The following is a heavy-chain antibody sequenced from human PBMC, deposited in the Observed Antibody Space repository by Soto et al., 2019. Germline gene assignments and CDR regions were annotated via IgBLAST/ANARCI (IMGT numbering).Heavy chain of an antibody. CDR1: GGTFSSYA. Sequence: QVQLVQSGAEVKKPGSSVKVSCKASGGTFSSYAISWVRQAPGQGLEWMGGIIPIVGTANYAQKFQGRVTITADESTSTAYMELSSLRSEATAVYYCPVRGYGSGSYYYYYGMDVSAQPTTVTVS. D-gene: IGHD3-10*01. J-gene: IGHJ6*02. CDR3: PVRGYGSGSYYYYYGMDV. V-gene: IGHV1-69*01. CDR2: IIPIVGTA.